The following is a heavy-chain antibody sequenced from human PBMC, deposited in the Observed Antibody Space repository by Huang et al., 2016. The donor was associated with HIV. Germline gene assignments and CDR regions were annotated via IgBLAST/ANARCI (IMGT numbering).Heavy chain of an antibody. CDR3: ARHAICYDFWSGYFHY. CDR2: IYYSGRT. D-gene: IGHD3-3*01. CDR1: GDSISSSSYY. Sequence: QLQLQESGPGLVKPSETLSLTCTVSGDSISSSSYYWGWIRQPPGKGLEWIGSIYYSGRTYYTPSLNSRVTISVDTSKNQCSLKLSSVTAADTAVYYCARHAICYDFWSGYFHYWGQGTLVTVSS. V-gene: IGHV4-39*01. J-gene: IGHJ4*02.